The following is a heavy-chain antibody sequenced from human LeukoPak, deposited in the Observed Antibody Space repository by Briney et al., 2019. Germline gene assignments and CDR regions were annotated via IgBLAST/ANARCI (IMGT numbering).Heavy chain of an antibody. Sequence: SETLSLTCTVSGGSMNSGSQYWSWIRQPAGKGLEWIGRAYNTGGTNYNPSLKSRVTISVDTSKNQVSLKLTSVTAADTAVYYCARVAVDYVSFDYWGQGTLVTVSS. J-gene: IGHJ4*02. CDR3: ARVAVDYVSFDY. CDR1: GGSMNSGSQY. V-gene: IGHV4-61*02. CDR2: AYNTGGT. D-gene: IGHD4-17*01.